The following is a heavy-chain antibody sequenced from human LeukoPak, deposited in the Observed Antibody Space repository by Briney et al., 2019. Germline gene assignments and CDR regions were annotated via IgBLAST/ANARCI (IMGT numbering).Heavy chain of an antibody. J-gene: IGHJ4*02. CDR1: GGSISSGDYY. D-gene: IGHD3-3*01. CDR2: IYYSGST. V-gene: IGHV4-30-4*01. Sequence: SETLSLTCTVSGGSISSGDYYWSWIRQPPGKGLEWIGYIYYSGSTYYNPSLKSRVTISVDTSKNQFSLKLSSVTAADTAVYYCASADFWSGLDYWGQGTLVTVSS. CDR3: ASADFWSGLDY.